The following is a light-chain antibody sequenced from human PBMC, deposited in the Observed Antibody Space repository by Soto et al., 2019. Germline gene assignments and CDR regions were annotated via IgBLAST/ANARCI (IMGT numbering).Light chain of an antibody. CDR3: QEYNNWPYT. J-gene: IGKJ2*01. CDR1: QSVSSN. CDR2: GIS. V-gene: IGKV3-15*01. Sequence: EIVMTQFPDTLSVSPGERATLSCRASQSVSSNLAWYQQKPGQAPRLLIYGISTRATGIPARFSGSGSGTEFTLTISSLQSEDFAVYYCQEYNNWPYTFGQGTKLEIK.